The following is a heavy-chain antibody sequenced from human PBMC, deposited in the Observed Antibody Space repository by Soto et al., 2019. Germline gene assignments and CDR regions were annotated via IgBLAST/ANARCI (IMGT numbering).Heavy chain of an antibody. D-gene: IGHD1-7*01. CDR3: GRSQLELHQTAYYYYGMDV. Sequence: SVKVSCKASGGTFSSYAISWVRQAPGQGLEWMGGIIPIFGTANYAQKFQGRVTITADESTSTAYMELSSLRSEDTAVYYCGRSQLELHQTAYYYYGMDVWGQGTTVTVSS. CDR1: GGTFSSYA. J-gene: IGHJ6*02. CDR2: IIPIFGTA. V-gene: IGHV1-69*13.